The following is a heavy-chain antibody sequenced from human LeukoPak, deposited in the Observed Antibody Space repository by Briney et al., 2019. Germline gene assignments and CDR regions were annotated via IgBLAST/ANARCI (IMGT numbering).Heavy chain of an antibody. V-gene: IGHV4-61*01. CDR1: GGSVSSGSYY. CDR2: IYYSGST. J-gene: IGHJ4*02. D-gene: IGHD4-11*01. CDR3: ARVDYSNSLFDY. Sequence: ASETLSLTCTVSGGSVSSGSYYWNWIRQPPGKGLEWIGYIYYSGSTNYNPSLKSRVTISVDTSKNQFSLKLSSVTAADTAVYYCARVDYSNSLFDYWGQGTLVTVSS.